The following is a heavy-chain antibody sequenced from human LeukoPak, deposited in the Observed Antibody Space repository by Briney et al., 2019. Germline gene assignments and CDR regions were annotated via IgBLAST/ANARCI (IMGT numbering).Heavy chain of an antibody. J-gene: IGHJ4*02. Sequence: GASVKVSCKASGYTFTAYYMHWVRQAPGQGLEWMGWINPNSSATNYALKFRGRIIMTRDTSISTVYMDLSSLRYDDTAVYYCTRATFSASYSFDYWGQGSVVTVSS. CDR3: TRATFSASYSFDY. D-gene: IGHD1-26*01. CDR1: GYTFTAYY. CDR2: INPNSSAT. V-gene: IGHV1-2*02.